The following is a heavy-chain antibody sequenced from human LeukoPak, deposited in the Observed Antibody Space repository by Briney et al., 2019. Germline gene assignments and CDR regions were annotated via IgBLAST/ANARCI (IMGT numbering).Heavy chain of an antibody. D-gene: IGHD3-10*01. CDR2: IRYDGSNK. J-gene: IGHJ6*03. Sequence: GGSLRLSCAVSGFTFSNYGMHWVRQAPGKGLEWVAFIRYDGSNKFYPDSVKGRFTISRDNSKNTLYLQMNSLRAEDTAVYYCAKDRAGVRGTYYYMDVWGKGTTVTVSS. V-gene: IGHV3-30*02. CDR1: GFTFSNYG. CDR3: AKDRAGVRGTYYYMDV.